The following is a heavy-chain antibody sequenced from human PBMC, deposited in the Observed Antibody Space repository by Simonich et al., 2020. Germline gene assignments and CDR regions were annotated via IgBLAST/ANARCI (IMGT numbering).Heavy chain of an antibody. V-gene: IGHV4-39*01. CDR3: ARWAYSSSYFDY. CDR1: GGSISSSSYY. D-gene: IGHD6-6*01. J-gene: IGHJ4*02. Sequence: QLQLQESGPGLVKPSETLSLTCTVSGGSISSSSYYWGWIRQPPGKGLEGIGSIYYSGSTYYNPSLKSRVTISVDTSKNQFSLKLSSVTAADTAVYYCARWAYSSSYFDYWGQGTLVTVSS. CDR2: IYYSGST.